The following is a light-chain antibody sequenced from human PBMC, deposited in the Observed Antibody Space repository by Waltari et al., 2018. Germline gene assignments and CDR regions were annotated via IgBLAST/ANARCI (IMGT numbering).Light chain of an antibody. CDR1: SSNIGGGYD. CDR2: GNN. Sequence: QSVLTQPPSVSGAPGQRVTISCSGGSSNIGGGYDVHWYQQLPGRAPKLLIYGNNNRPSGVPDRFSGSKSGTSASLGITGLQAEDEADYYCQSYDYSLSEVFGTGTKLTVL. CDR3: QSYDYSLSEV. V-gene: IGLV1-40*01. J-gene: IGLJ1*01.